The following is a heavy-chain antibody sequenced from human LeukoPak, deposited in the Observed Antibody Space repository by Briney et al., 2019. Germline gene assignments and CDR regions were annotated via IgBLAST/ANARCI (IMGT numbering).Heavy chain of an antibody. D-gene: IGHD5-18*01. CDR2: IYYSGST. CDR1: GGSISSYY. CDR3: ARWDGYPYYYGMDV. J-gene: IGHJ6*02. V-gene: IGHV4-59*01. Sequence: PETLSLTCTVSGGSISSYYWSWIRQPPGKGLEWIGYIYYSGSTNYNPSLKSRVTISVDTSKNQFSLKLSSVTAADTAVYYCARWDGYPYYYGMDVWGQGTTVTVSS.